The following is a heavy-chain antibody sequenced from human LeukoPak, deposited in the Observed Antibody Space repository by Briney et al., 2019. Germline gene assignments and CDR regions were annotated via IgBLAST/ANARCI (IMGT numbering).Heavy chain of an antibody. Sequence: ASVKVSCKASGGTFSSYAISWVRQAPGQGLEWMGRIIPILGIANYAQKFQGRVTITADKSTSTAYMELSSLRSEDTAVYYCAREDRDGYNFGYWGQGTLVTVSS. CDR1: GGTFSSYA. CDR3: AREDRDGYNFGY. D-gene: IGHD5-24*01. CDR2: IIPILGIA. J-gene: IGHJ4*02. V-gene: IGHV1-69*04.